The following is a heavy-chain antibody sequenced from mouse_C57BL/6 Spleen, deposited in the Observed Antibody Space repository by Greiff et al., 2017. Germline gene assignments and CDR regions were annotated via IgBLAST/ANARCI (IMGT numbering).Heavy chain of an antibody. Sequence: QVQLQQSGPELVKPGASVKISCKASGYSFTSYYIHWVKQRPGQGLEWIGWIYPGSGNTKYNEKFKGKATLTADTSSSTAYMQLSSLTSEDSAVYYCARGITTVVAPYAMDYWGQGTSVTVSS. V-gene: IGHV1-66*01. CDR3: ARGITTVVAPYAMDY. CDR1: GYSFTSYY. J-gene: IGHJ4*01. D-gene: IGHD1-1*01. CDR2: IYPGSGNT.